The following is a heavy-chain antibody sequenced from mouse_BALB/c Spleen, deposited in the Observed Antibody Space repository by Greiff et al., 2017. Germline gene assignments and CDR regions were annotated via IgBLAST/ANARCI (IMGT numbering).Heavy chain of an antibody. CDR3: ARVGHRWYFDV. CDR1: GYSITSGYY. Sequence: VQLKESGPGLVKPSQSLSLTCSVTGYSITSGYYWYWIRQFPGNKLEWMGYISYDGSNNYNPSLKNRISITRDTSKNQFFLKLNSVTTEDTATYYCARVGHRWYFDVWGAGTTVTVSS. CDR2: ISYDGSN. V-gene: IGHV3-6*02. D-gene: IGHD2-14*01. J-gene: IGHJ1*01.